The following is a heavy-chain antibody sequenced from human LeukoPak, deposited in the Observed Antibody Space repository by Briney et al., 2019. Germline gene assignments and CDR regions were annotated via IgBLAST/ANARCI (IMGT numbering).Heavy chain of an antibody. V-gene: IGHV3-48*02. CDR2: ISGSSSIV. J-gene: IGHJ5*02. CDR3: ARDPSVAATGWGRWFDH. Sequence: GSLGLSCAASGFTFSSFSMNWVRQAPGKGLEWLSYISGSSSIVYYGDSVKGRFTISRDNAKNSLYLQMNSLRDEDTAVYYCARDPSVAATGWGRWFDHWGLGTLVTVSS. CDR1: GFTFSSFS. D-gene: IGHD6-13*01.